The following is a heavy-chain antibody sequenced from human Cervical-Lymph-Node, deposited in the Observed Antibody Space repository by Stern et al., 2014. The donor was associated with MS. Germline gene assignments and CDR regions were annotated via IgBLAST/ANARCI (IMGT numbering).Heavy chain of an antibody. J-gene: IGHJ4*02. CDR2: IYSGGST. Sequence: EVHLVESGGGLIQPGGSLRLSCAASGFTVSSNYMSWVRQAPGKGLEWVSVIYSGGSTYYADSVKGRFTISRDNSKNTLYLQMNSLRAEDTAVYYCARSPGYSSSWCLDYWGQGTLVTVSS. V-gene: IGHV3-53*01. D-gene: IGHD6-13*01. CDR1: GFTVSSNY. CDR3: ARSPGYSSSWCLDY.